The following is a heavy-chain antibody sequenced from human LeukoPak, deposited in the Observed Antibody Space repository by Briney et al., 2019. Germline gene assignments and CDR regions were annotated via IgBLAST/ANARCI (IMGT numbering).Heavy chain of an antibody. CDR2: ISAYNGNT. V-gene: IGHV1-18*01. CDR3: ARDINFYYDSSGYYDYFDY. CDR1: VYTFTHYG. Sequence: RASVKVSCKASVYTFTHYGMSWVRQAPGQGLEWMGWISAYNGNTKYAQKLQGRVTMTTDTSTSTAYMELRSLRSHDTAVYYCARDINFYYDSSGYYDYFDYWGQGTLVTASS. J-gene: IGHJ4*02. D-gene: IGHD3-22*01.